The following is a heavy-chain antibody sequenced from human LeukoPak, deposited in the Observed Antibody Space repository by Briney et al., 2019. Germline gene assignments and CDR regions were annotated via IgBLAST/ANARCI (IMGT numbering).Heavy chain of an antibody. Sequence: GGSLRLSCAASGFTFSDYWMHWVRQVPGKGLVWVSRINTSGSSTTYADYVKGRFTISRDNAKNTLYLQMDSLRAEDTGVYYCARRNHADDFGGQGTLVTVSS. D-gene: IGHD1-14*01. CDR2: INTSGSST. CDR3: ARRNHADDF. CDR1: GFTFSDYW. J-gene: IGHJ4*02. V-gene: IGHV3-74*03.